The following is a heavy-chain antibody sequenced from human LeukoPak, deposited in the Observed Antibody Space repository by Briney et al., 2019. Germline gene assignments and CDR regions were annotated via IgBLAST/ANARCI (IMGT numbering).Heavy chain of an antibody. J-gene: IGHJ6*02. V-gene: IGHV1-2*02. CDR3: ARDLAHLGYCSSTSCSIYYYYGMDV. CDR2: INPNSGGT. D-gene: IGHD2-2*01. CDR1: GYTFTSHD. Sequence: EASVKVSCKASGYTFTSHDINWVRQAPGQGLEWMGWINPNSGGTNYAQKFQGRVTMTRDTSISTAYMELSRLRSDDTAVYYCARDLAHLGYCSSTSCSIYYYYGMDVWGQGTTVTVSS.